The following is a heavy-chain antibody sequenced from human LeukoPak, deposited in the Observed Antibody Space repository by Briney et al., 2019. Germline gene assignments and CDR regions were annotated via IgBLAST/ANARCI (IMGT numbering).Heavy chain of an antibody. CDR2: ISSDGNDK. V-gene: IGHV3-30*03. Sequence: GGSLRLSCAASGVTFSSYGMHWVRQAPGKGLEWVALISSDGNDKLYGDSVKGRFTITRDDSKSTLYLQMNSLRAEDTAVYYCTTKVIRGNSGDDYDDWGQGTLVTVSS. CDR3: TTKVIRGNSGDDYDD. J-gene: IGHJ4*02. CDR1: GVTFSSYG. D-gene: IGHD5-12*01.